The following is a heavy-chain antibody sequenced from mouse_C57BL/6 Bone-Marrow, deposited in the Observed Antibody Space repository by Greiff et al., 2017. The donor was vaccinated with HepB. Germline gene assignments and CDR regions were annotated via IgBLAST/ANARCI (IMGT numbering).Heavy chain of an antibody. CDR2: ICSGGDYN. J-gene: IGHJ3*01. Sequence: EVKLMESGAGLAKPGGSLKLSCAASGFTFRSYAMSWVRQTPEKRLEWVAYICSGGDYNYYADTVKGRFTISRDNARNTLYLQMSSLKSEDTAMYYCTRYLWDGAWFAYWGQGTLVTVSA. V-gene: IGHV5-9-1*02. D-gene: IGHD4-1*01. CDR1: GFTFRSYA. CDR3: TRYLWDGAWFAY.